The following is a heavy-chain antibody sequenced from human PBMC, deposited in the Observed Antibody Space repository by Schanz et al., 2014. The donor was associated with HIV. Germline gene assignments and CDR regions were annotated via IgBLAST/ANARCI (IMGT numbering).Heavy chain of an antibody. V-gene: IGHV3-30*03. D-gene: IGHD6-19*01. J-gene: IGHJ6*02. Sequence: QVQLVESGGGVVQPGRSLRLSCAASGFTFSSYGMHWVRQAPGKGLEWVAVISYDGSNKYYADSVKGRFTISRDNSMNTLFLQMNSLRAEDTAVYFCARGSWYSGDWYDDLYYYDVDVWGQGTTVTVSS. CDR3: ARGSWYSGDWYDDLYYYDVDV. CDR1: GFTFSSYG. CDR2: ISYDGSNK.